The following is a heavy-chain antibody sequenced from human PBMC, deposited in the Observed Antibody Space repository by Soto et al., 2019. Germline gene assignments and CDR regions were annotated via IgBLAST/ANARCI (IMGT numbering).Heavy chain of an antibody. CDR2: ISGSGGST. J-gene: IGHJ6*04. V-gene: IGHV3-23*01. D-gene: IGHD6-13*01. CDR3: TKDDDYSSPMFPGYNYGMDV. Sequence: PGGSLRLSCAASGFTFSSYAMSWVRQAPGKGLEWVSAISGSGGSTYYADSVKGRFTISRDNSKNTLNLTMNSLRAEDTSVYYFTKDDDYSSPMFPGYNYGMDVWGKGTRVTVSS. CDR1: GFTFSSYA.